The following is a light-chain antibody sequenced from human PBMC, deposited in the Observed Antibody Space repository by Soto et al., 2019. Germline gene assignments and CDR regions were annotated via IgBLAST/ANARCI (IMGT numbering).Light chain of an antibody. CDR2: DAS. Sequence: DIQMTQFPSTLFASVGDRVTITCRASQSISRWLAWYQQKPGKAPKLLIYDASNLEKGVPSRFSGRGSGTEFTLTNSSLQPDDFATYFCQQYNSYSPETFGQGTKVEI. CDR3: QQYNSYSPET. CDR1: QSISRW. V-gene: IGKV1-5*01. J-gene: IGKJ1*01.